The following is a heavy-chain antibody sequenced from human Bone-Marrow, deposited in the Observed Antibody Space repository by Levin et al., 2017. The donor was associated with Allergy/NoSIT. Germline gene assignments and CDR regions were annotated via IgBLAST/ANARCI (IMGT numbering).Heavy chain of an antibody. Sequence: ASVKVSCKASGYTFTSYAMHWVRQAPGQRLEWMGWINAGNGNTKYSQKFQGRVTITRDTSASTAYMELSSLRSEDTAVYYCARDRTGCSGGSCYSGANWFDPWGQGTLVTVSS. D-gene: IGHD2-15*01. CDR3: ARDRTGCSGGSCYSGANWFDP. J-gene: IGHJ5*02. CDR1: GYTFTSYA. CDR2: INAGNGNT. V-gene: IGHV1-3*01.